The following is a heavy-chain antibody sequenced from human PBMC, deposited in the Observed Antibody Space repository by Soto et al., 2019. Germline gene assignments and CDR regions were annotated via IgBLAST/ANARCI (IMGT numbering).Heavy chain of an antibody. D-gene: IGHD6-13*01. V-gene: IGHV3-23*01. J-gene: IGHJ3*02. Sequence: EVQLLESGGDFAQPGGSLRLSCAASGFIFSTYAMSWVRQAPGKGLEWVSGISSSGGSTYYADSVKGRFTISRDKSKSTLYLEMNSLRVEDTALYYCAKDPPKSAGDAFAIWGQGTVVTV. CDR2: ISSSGGST. CDR3: AKDPPKSAGDAFAI. CDR1: GFIFSTYA.